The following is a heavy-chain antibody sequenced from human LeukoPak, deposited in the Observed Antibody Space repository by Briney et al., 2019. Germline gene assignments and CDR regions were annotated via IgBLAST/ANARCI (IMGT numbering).Heavy chain of an antibody. Sequence: ASVTVSCKASGYTFTGYYMHWVRQAPGQGLEWMGWINPNSGGTNYAQKFQGRVTMTRDTSISTAYMELSRLRSDDTAVYYCAREVAVPGVNAFDIWGQGTRVTVSS. J-gene: IGHJ3*02. CDR1: GYTFTGYY. V-gene: IGHV1-2*02. D-gene: IGHD6-19*01. CDR2: INPNSGGT. CDR3: AREVAVPGVNAFDI.